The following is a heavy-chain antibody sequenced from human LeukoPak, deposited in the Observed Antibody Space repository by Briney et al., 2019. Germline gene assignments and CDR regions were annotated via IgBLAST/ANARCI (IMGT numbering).Heavy chain of an antibody. J-gene: IGHJ5*02. D-gene: IGHD5-12*01. CDR1: GFTFDTYS. CDR2: ISHDGRRK. CDR3: ARDPSFSRGFNFVLSS. V-gene: IGHV3-30*04. Sequence: GGSLRLSCAASGFTFDTYSFHWVRQSPGKGLDWVALISHDGRRKYYADAVKVRFTISRDDSKNTPSLQMNSLRAEDSSTYYCARDPSFSRGFNFVLSSWGQGTPVTVSS.